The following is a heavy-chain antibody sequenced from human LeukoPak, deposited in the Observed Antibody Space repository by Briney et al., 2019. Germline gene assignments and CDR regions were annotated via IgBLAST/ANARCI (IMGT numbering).Heavy chain of an antibody. CDR1: GFTFSSYS. J-gene: IGHJ4*02. D-gene: IGHD5-24*01. V-gene: IGHV3-21*01. Sequence: PGGSLRLSCAASGFTFSSYSMNWVRQAPGKGLEWVSSISSSSSYIYYADSVKGRFTISRDNAKNSLYLQMNSLRAEDTAVYYCARDSRPDGYKRFDYWGQGTLVTVSS. CDR3: ARDSRPDGYKRFDY. CDR2: ISSSSSYI.